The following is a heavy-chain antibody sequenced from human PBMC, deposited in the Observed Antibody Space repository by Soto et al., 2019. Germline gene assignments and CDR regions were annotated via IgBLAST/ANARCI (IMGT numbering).Heavy chain of an antibody. CDR3: ARELASYNDY. CDR1: GFTFSSYA. CDR2: ISSNGDNT. D-gene: IGHD1-1*01. J-gene: IGHJ4*02. Sequence: PGGSLRLSCSVSGFTFSSYAMHWVRQAPGKGLHYVSAISSNGDNTYYADSVKGRFTISRDNSKNTLYLQMSSLRTEDTAVYYCARELASYNDYWGQGTLVTVS. V-gene: IGHV3-64D*08.